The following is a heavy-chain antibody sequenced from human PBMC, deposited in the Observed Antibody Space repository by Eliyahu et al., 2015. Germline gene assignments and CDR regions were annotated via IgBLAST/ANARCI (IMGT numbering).Heavy chain of an antibody. CDR3: ARASHRCITIFGVVINGWNYGMDV. CDR1: GFXFXXXG. Sequence: QVQLVESGGGVVQPGRSLXLSCAASGFXFXXXGXPXVXXAPGKGLGWVAVIWYDGSNKYYADSVKGRFTISRDNSKNTLYLQMNSLRAEDTAVYYCARASHRCITIFGVVINGWNYGMDVWGQGTTVTVSS. J-gene: IGHJ6*02. D-gene: IGHD3-3*01. CDR2: IWYDGSNK. V-gene: IGHV3-33*01.